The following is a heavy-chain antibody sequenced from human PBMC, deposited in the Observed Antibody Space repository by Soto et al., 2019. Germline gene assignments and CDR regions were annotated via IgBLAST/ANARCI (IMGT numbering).Heavy chain of an antibody. Sequence: EVQLVESGGGLVQPGRSLRLSCAASGFTFDDYAMHWVRQAPGKGLEWVSGISWNSGSIGYADSVKGRFTISRDNAKNSLYLKMNSLRAEDTALYYCAKDTGPYYYGMDVWGQGTTVTVSS. V-gene: IGHV3-9*01. CDR2: ISWNSGSI. J-gene: IGHJ6*02. CDR1: GFTFDDYA. CDR3: AKDTGPYYYGMDV.